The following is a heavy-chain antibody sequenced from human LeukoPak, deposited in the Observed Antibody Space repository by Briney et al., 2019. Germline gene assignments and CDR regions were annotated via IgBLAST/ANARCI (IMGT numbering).Heavy chain of an antibody. V-gene: IGHV1-69*02. D-gene: IGHD3-22*01. J-gene: IGHJ4*02. CDR2: IIPILGIA. CDR3: ASNYDSSGYYLDSHFDY. Sequence: GASVKVSCKASGGTFSSYTISWVRQAPGQGLGWMGRIIPILGIANYAQKFQGRVTITADKSTSTAYMELSSLRSEDTAVYYCASNYDSSGYYLDSHFDYWGQGTLVTVSS. CDR1: GGTFSSYT.